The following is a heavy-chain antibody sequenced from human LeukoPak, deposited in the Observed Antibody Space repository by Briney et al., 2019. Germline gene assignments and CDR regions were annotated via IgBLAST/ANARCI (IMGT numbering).Heavy chain of an antibody. J-gene: IGHJ4*02. Sequence: ASVKVSCKASGYTFTGYYMHWVRQAPGQGLEWMGWINPNSGGTNYAQKFQGRVTMTRDTSISTAYMELSRLRSDDTAVYYCARSRAGIAAASFSYYFDYWGQGALVTVSS. V-gene: IGHV1-2*02. D-gene: IGHD6-13*01. CDR3: ARSRAGIAAASFSYYFDY. CDR1: GYTFTGYY. CDR2: INPNSGGT.